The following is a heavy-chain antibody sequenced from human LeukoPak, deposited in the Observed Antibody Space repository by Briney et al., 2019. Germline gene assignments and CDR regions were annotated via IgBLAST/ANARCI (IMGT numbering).Heavy chain of an antibody. CDR2: ISGSGDGT. D-gene: IGHD3-10*01. CDR3: AKDLGASGTYYNRLGY. Sequence: GGSLRLSCAASGVTFSSYAMSWVRQAPGKGPEWVSAISGSGDGTDYADSVKGRFTISRDNSKNALYLQMSSLRAEDTAVYFCAKDLGASGTYYNRLGYWGQGTLVTVSS. V-gene: IGHV3-23*01. CDR1: GVTFSSYA. J-gene: IGHJ4*02.